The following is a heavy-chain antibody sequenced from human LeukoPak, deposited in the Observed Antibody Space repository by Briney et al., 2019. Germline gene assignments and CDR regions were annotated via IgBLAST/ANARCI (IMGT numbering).Heavy chain of an antibody. D-gene: IGHD2-21*01. Sequence: SVKVSCKAFGGTFSSYAISWVRQAPGQGLEWMGRIIPIFGTANYAQKFQGRVTITTDESTSTAYMELSSLRSEDTAVYYCARDRLGGGDYYIDYWGQGTLVTVSS. CDR2: IIPIFGTA. V-gene: IGHV1-69*05. J-gene: IGHJ4*02. CDR3: ARDRLGGGDYYIDY. CDR1: GGTFSSYA.